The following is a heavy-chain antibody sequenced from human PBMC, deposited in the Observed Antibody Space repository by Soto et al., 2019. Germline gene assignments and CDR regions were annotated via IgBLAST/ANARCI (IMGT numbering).Heavy chain of an antibody. CDR1: GGSISSYY. V-gene: IGHV4-59*01. J-gene: IGHJ4*02. CDR3: ARGAPSCSCPDY. Sequence: SETLSLTCTVSGGSISSYYWSWIRQPPGKGLEWIGYIYYSGSTNYNPSLKSRVTISVDTSKNQFSLKLSSVTAADTAVYYCARGAPSCSCPDYWGQGTLVTVSS. CDR2: IYYSGST. D-gene: IGHD2-15*01.